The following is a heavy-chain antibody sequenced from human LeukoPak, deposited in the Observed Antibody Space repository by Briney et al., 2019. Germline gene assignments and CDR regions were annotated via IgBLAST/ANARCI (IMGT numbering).Heavy chain of an antibody. CDR1: GFTFTDYY. CDR2: IHPTSGVT. CDR3: ARASGYSGSDY. D-gene: IGHD5-12*01. J-gene: IGHJ4*02. Sequence: ASVKVSCKASGFTFTDYYIHWVRQAPGQGLEWMGSIHPTSGVTKYAQKFQGRVTVTRDTSISATYMELSRLTSDDTAVYYCARASGYSGSDYWGQGTLVTVSS. V-gene: IGHV1-2*02.